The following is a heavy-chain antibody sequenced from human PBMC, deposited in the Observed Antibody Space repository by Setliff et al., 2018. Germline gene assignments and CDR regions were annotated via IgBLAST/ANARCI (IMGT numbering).Heavy chain of an antibody. CDR1: GYSFSSYW. V-gene: IGHV5-51*01. Sequence: RGESLKISCKGSGYSFSSYWIGWVRQMPGKGLEWMGIIFPGDSDTVYSPSFQGQVTISADRSITTAYLQWSSLKASDTAVYYCARNRVALYDAFDIWGQGTMVTVSS. J-gene: IGHJ3*02. D-gene: IGHD5-12*01. CDR2: IFPGDSDT. CDR3: ARNRVALYDAFDI.